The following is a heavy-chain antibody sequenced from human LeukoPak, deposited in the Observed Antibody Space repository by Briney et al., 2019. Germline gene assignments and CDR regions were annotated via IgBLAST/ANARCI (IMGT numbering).Heavy chain of an antibody. CDR1: GFTFSDYY. Sequence: GGSLRLSCAASGFTFSDYYMSWIRQAPGKGLEWVSYISSSSSYTNYADSVKGRFTISRDNAKNSLYLQMNSLRAEDTAVYYCASRGVVVAAADAFDIWGQGTMVTVSS. CDR3: ASRGVVVAAADAFDI. V-gene: IGHV3-11*03. J-gene: IGHJ3*02. CDR2: ISSSSSYT. D-gene: IGHD2-15*01.